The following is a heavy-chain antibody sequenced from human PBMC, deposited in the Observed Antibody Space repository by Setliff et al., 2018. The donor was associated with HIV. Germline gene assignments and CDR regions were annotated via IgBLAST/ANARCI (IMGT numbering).Heavy chain of an antibody. CDR1: GYTFTSYG. Sequence: SVTVSCKTSGYTFTSYGINWVRQARGVGLEWLGWVNPSNGHTNYAQKIQDRITVTTDSSTDTVYMELKSLSSDDSAVYYCARDQGQVLTGYRNYFDPWGLGTLVTVSS. V-gene: IGHV1-18*01. D-gene: IGHD3-9*01. J-gene: IGHJ5*02. CDR2: VNPSNGHT. CDR3: ARDQGQVLTGYRNYFDP.